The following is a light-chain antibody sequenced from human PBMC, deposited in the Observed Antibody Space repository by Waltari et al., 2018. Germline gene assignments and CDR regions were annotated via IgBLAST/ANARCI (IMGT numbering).Light chain of an antibody. CDR3: HQYNDGPPFN. Sequence: EIVMTQSPATLSVSPGERAIISCRVSQSVTTNLAWYQQKPGQPPRLLIYGASTRATDIPARFSGSGSGTEFTLTITSLQSEDFAVYYCHQYNDGPPFNFGQGTKLEIK. J-gene: IGKJ2*01. CDR2: GAS. V-gene: IGKV3-15*01. CDR1: QSVTTN.